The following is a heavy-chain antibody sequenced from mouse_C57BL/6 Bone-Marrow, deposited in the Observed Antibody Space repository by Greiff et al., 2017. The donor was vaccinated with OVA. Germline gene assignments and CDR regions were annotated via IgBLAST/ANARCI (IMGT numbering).Heavy chain of an antibody. CDR2: INPGSGGT. CDR1: GYAFTNYL. V-gene: IGHV1-54*01. J-gene: IGHJ2*01. CDR3: ARSKDFFDY. Sequence: VNVVESGAELVRPGTSVKVSCKASGYAFTNYLIEWVKQRPGQGLEWIGVINPGSGGTNYNEKFKGKATLTADKSSSTAYMQLSSLTSEDSAVYFCARSKDFFDYWGQGTTLTVSS.